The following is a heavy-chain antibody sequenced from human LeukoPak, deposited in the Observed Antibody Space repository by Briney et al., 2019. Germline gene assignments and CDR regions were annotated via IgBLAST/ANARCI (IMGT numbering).Heavy chain of an antibody. J-gene: IGHJ6*02. Sequence: GGSLRLSCAASGFTFSDYYMSWIRQAPGKGLEWVSYISSSGNTIYYADSVKGRFTISRDNAKNSLYLQMNSLRAEDTAVYYYASGIDSSGYYAYYYGMDVWGQGTTVTVSS. D-gene: IGHD3-22*01. CDR1: GFTFSDYY. V-gene: IGHV3-11*01. CDR3: ASGIDSSGYYAYYYGMDV. CDR2: ISSSGNTI.